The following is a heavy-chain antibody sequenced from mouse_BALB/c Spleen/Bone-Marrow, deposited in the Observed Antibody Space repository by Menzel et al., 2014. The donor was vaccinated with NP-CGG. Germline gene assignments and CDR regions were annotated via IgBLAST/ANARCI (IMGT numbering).Heavy chain of an antibody. V-gene: IGHV1-5*01. J-gene: IGHJ2*01. CDR2: IYPGNSDT. CDR3: TTLARTNFDY. CDR1: GYTFSNYW. D-gene: IGHD3-1*01. Sequence: VQLQQSGTVLARPGAAVKMSCKASGYTFSNYWMHWVKQRPGQGLEWIGTIYPGNSDTTYNQKFKGKAKLTAVTSTSTAYMDLSSLTNEDSAVYYCTTLARTNFDYWGQGPTLTVSS.